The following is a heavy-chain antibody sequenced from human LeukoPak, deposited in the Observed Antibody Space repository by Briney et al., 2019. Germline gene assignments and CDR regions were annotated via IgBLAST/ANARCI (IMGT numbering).Heavy chain of an antibody. J-gene: IGHJ6*02. D-gene: IGHD3-10*01. CDR2: INPSGGST. CDR3: ARSKPYYYGSGTDYGMDV. Sequence: ASVKVSCKASGYTFTSYYMHWVRQAPGQGLEWMGIINPSGGSTSYAQKFQGRVTMTRDTSTSTVYMELSSLRSEDTAVYYCARSKPYYYGSGTDYGMDVWGQGTTVTVSS. V-gene: IGHV1-46*01. CDR1: GYTFTSYY.